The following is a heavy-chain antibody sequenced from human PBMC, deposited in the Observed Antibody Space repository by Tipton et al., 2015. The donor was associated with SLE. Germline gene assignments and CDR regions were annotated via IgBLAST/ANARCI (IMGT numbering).Heavy chain of an antibody. Sequence: SLRLSCAASGFIVSHYYISWIRQTPGKGLEWISIIYTGGVTYYAESVKGRFTISRDNSKNTVYLQTHNLTTDDTAVYFCAREGTGYPFDSWGQETLVTVSS. V-gene: IGHV3-66*01. CDR1: GFIVSHYY. CDR3: AREGTGYPFDS. D-gene: IGHD1-14*01. J-gene: IGHJ4*02. CDR2: IYTGGVT.